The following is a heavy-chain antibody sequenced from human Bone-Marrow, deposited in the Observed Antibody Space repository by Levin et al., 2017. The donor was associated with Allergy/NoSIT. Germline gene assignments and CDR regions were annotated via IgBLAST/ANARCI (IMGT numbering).Heavy chain of an antibody. CDR3: ARDLQDSGSYGFGFEP. V-gene: IGHV3-20*04. D-gene: IGHD1-26*01. CDR1: GFNFHDYG. Sequence: GGSLRLSCAASGFNFHDYGMNWVRQVPGKGLEWVAGINWNGAYTGYADSVKGRFTISRDNAKNGLYLQMNSVRAEDTAFYYCARDLQDSGSYGFGFEPWGQGTLVTVSA. J-gene: IGHJ5*02. CDR2: INWNGAYT.